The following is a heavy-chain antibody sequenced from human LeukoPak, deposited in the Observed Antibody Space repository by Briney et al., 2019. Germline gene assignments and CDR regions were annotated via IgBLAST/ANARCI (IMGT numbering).Heavy chain of an antibody. CDR3: AKETEDIVLMVYAMGMGIDY. CDR1: GFTFSSYG. CDR2: ISYDGSNK. D-gene: IGHD2-8*01. V-gene: IGHV3-30*18. Sequence: PGGSLRLSCAASGFTFSSYGMHWVRQAPGKGLEWVAVISYDGSNKYYADSVKGRFTISRDNSKNTLYLQMNSLRAEDTAVYYCAKETEDIVLMVYAMGMGIDYWGQGTLVTVSS. J-gene: IGHJ4*02.